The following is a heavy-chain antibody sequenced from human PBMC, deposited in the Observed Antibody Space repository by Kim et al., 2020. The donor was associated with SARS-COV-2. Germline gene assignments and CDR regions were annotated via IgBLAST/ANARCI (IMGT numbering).Heavy chain of an antibody. Sequence: GGSLRLSCAASGFTFSDYYMHWIRQAPGKGLEWVSYISSNGSTIYYADSVKGRFTISRDNAKNSLYLQMNSLRAEDTAVYYCARAVDVLRYFDWLAPGNPYAYCLDLWGLGTTVTVSS. CDR3: ARAVDVLRYFDWLAPGNPYAYCLDL. CDR2: ISSNGSTI. V-gene: IGHV3-11*04. CDR1: GFTFSDYY. J-gene: IGHJ6*02. D-gene: IGHD3-9*01.